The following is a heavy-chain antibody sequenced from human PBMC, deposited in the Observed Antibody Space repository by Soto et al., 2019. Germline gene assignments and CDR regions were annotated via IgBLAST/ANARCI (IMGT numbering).Heavy chain of an antibody. D-gene: IGHD4-17*01. V-gene: IGHV3-30-3*01. CDR2: ISYDGSNK. Sequence: QVQLVEPGGGVVQPGRSLRLSCAASGFTFSIYAMHWVRQAPGKGLEWVAVISYDGSNKYYADSVKGRFTISRDNSKNTLYLQMNSLRAEDTAVYYCARDEGDYADWYFALWGRGTLVTVSS. CDR3: ARDEGDYADWYFAL. CDR1: GFTFSIYA. J-gene: IGHJ2*01.